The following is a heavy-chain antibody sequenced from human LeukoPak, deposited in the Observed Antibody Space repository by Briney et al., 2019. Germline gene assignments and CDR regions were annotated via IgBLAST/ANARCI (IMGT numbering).Heavy chain of an antibody. J-gene: IGHJ4*02. CDR2: IYPGDSDT. D-gene: IGHD5-18*01. CDR1: GYNFTSYW. Sequence: PGESLKISCKGSGYNFTSYWIGWVRQMPGKGLEWMGIIYPGDSDTSYSPSFQSQVTFSADKSISTAYLRWSSLKASDTAMYYCARQSGYSYGYYVYWGRGTLVTVSS. CDR3: ARQSGYSYGYYVY. V-gene: IGHV5-51*01.